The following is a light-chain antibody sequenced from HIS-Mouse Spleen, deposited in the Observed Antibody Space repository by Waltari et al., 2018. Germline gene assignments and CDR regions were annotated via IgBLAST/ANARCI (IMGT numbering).Light chain of an antibody. CDR3: QQRSNWLT. CDR2: AAS. V-gene: IGKV1-27*01. Sequence: DIQMTQSPSPLSASVGDRVTITCRASQGISNSLAWYQQKPGKVPKLLIYAASTLQSGVPSRFSGSGSGTDFTLTISSLEPEDFAVYYCQQRSNWLTFGGGTKVEIK. J-gene: IGKJ4*01. CDR1: QGISNS.